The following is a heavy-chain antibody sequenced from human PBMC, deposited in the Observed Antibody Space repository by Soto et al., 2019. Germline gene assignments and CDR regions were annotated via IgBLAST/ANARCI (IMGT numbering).Heavy chain of an antibody. Sequence: QVQFVQSGADLKKPGASVRVSCKPSGYTLNNYAIQWVRQAAGQRLEWMGWIDPGSGHATYSQKFQGRISISRDQSANTFYMDRSSLTSEDTAVYVCERDLNEGNPFDYWGQGALVTVSS. CDR1: GYTLNNYA. D-gene: IGHD1-1*01. CDR3: ERDLNEGNPFDY. CDR2: IDPGSGHA. J-gene: IGHJ4*02. V-gene: IGHV1-3*01.